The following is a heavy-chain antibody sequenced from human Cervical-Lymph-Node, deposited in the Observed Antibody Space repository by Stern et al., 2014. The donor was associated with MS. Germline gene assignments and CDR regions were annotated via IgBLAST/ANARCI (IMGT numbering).Heavy chain of an antibody. D-gene: IGHD3-9*01. V-gene: IGHV3-23*04. CDR3: VKAGLLSPHIN. Sequence: EVHLVESGGGLVQPGGYLRLSCATSGFSFSRYAMSWVRQAPGKGLGWVASLTGSGGSTYYADSVKGRFTISRDNSKSTLYLEMNSLRAEDTAVYYCVKAGLLSPHINWGRGNLVTVSS. CDR1: GFSFSRYA. CDR2: LTGSGGST. J-gene: IGHJ4*02.